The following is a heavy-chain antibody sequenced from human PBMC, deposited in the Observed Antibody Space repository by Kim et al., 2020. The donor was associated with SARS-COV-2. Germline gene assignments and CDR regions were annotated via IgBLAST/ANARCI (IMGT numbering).Heavy chain of an antibody. J-gene: IGHJ6*02. Sequence: GGSLRLSCAASGFTFSSYAMSWVRQAPGKGLEWVSAISGSGGSTYYADSVKGRFTISRDNSKNTLYLQMNSLRAEDTAVYYCAKAPSSCSGGSCYPSKYYCYYGMDVWGQGTTVTVSS. D-gene: IGHD2-15*01. CDR2: ISGSGGST. CDR1: GFTFSSYA. V-gene: IGHV3-23*01. CDR3: AKAPSSCSGGSCYPSKYYCYYGMDV.